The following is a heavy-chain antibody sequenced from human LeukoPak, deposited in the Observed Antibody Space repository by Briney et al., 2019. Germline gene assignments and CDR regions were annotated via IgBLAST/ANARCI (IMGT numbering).Heavy chain of an antibody. V-gene: IGHV4-59*08. J-gene: IGHJ4*02. Sequence: SETLSLTCTVSGGSITNYYWSWIRRPPGKGLEWIGFIYYSGSTGYNPSFKSRVIISVDTSKNQFSLNLRSVTAADTAVYYCARSHAYAMGLYWGQGTLVTVSS. D-gene: IGHD2-8*01. CDR3: ARSHAYAMGLY. CDR1: GGSITNYY. CDR2: IYYSGST.